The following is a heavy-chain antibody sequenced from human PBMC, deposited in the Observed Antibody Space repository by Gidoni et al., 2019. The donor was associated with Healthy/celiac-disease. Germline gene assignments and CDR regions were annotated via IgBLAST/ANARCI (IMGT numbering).Heavy chain of an antibody. D-gene: IGHD6-19*01. V-gene: IGHV1-18*04. CDR3: ARVGSSGWQLAY. Sequence: QVQLVQSGAEVKKHGASVKVSCKASGYTFPSYGISWVRQAPGQGLEWMVWISAYNGNTNYAQKLQGRVTLTTDTSTSTAYMELRSLRSDATAVYYCARVGSSGWQLAYWGQGTLVTFSS. J-gene: IGHJ4*02. CDR1: GYTFPSYG. CDR2: ISAYNGNT.